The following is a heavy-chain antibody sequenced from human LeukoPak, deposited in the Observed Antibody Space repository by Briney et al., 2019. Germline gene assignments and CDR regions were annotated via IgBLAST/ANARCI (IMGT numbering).Heavy chain of an antibody. J-gene: IGHJ3*02. CDR2: ITPIFGTA. Sequence: ASVKVSCKASGGTFSSYAISWVRQAPGQGLEWMGGITPIFGTANYAQKFQGRVTITTDESTSTAYMELSSLRSEVTAVYYCARDEGKYCSSTSCQTPDLMAFDIWGQGTMVTVSS. V-gene: IGHV1-69*05. D-gene: IGHD2-2*01. CDR3: ARDEGKYCSSTSCQTPDLMAFDI. CDR1: GGTFSSYA.